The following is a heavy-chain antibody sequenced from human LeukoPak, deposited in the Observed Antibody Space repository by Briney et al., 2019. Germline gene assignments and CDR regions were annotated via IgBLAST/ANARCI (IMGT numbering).Heavy chain of an antibody. V-gene: IGHV4-28*01. CDR2: IYYSGST. Sequence: PSETLSLTCAVSGYSISSSNWWGWIRQPPGKGLEWIGYIYYSGSTNYNPSLKSRVTMSVDTSKNQFSPKLSSVTAADTAVYYCAHTYYYDSSGENWFDPWGQGTLVTVSS. CDR1: GYSISSSNW. J-gene: IGHJ5*02. D-gene: IGHD3-22*01. CDR3: AHTYYYDSSGENWFDP.